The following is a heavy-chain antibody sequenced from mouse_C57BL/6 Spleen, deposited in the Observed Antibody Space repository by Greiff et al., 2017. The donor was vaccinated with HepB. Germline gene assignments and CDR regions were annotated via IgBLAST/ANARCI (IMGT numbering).Heavy chain of an antibody. CDR3: TRYYYYGSSYHWYFDV. D-gene: IGHD1-1*01. V-gene: IGHV1-15*01. CDR1: GYTFTDYE. J-gene: IGHJ1*03. Sequence: QVQLQQSGAELVRPGASVTLSCKASGYTFTDYEMHWVKQTPVHGLEWIGAIDPETGGTAYNQKFKGKAILTADKSSSTAYMELRSLTSEDSAVYYCTRYYYYGSSYHWYFDVWGTGTTVTVSS. CDR2: IDPETGGT.